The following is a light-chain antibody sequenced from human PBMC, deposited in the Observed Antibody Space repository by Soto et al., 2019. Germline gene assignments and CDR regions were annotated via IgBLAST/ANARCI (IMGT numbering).Light chain of an antibody. J-gene: IGKJ3*01. CDR3: QQYGSSPFT. CDR2: GAS. Sequence: EIVLTQSPGTLSLSPGERATLSCRASQSVSSSYLAWYQQKPGQAPRLLIYGASSRATGIPDRFSGSGSGTDFTLIISRLEPEDFAVYYCQQYGSSPFTFGPATKVDIK. V-gene: IGKV3-20*01. CDR1: QSVSSSY.